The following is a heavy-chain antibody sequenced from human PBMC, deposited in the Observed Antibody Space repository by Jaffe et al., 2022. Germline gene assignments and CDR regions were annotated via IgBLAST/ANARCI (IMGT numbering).Heavy chain of an antibody. CDR2: IRSKAYGGTT. Sequence: EVQLVESGGGLVQPGRSLRLSCTASGFTFGDYAMSWVRQAPGKGLEWVGFIRSKAYGGTTEYAASVKGRFTISRDDSKSIAYLQMNSLKTEDTAVYYCTRVPLLYDYVWGSYRPPYYFDYWGQGTLVTVSS. CDR3: TRVPLLYDYVWGSYRPPYYFDY. D-gene: IGHD3-16*02. CDR1: GFTFGDYA. J-gene: IGHJ4*02. V-gene: IGHV3-49*04.